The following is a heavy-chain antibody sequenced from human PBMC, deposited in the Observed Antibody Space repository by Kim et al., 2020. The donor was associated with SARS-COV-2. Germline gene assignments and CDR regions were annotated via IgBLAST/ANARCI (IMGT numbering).Heavy chain of an antibody. CDR2: IYTSGSA. Sequence: SETLSLTCTVSGGSISSYYWSWIRQPAGKGLEWIGRIYTSGSAKYNPSLKSRVTMSVDTSKNQFSLKLSSVTAADTAVYYCARWGDIVVVPGGGAPSRDAFDIWGQGTMVTFSS. CDR3: ARWGDIVVVPGGGAPSRDAFDI. J-gene: IGHJ3*02. V-gene: IGHV4-4*07. CDR1: GGSISSYY. D-gene: IGHD2-2*01.